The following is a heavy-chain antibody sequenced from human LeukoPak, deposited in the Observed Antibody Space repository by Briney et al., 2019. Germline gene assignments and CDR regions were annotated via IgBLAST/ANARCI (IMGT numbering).Heavy chain of an antibody. CDR2: IYYSGST. V-gene: IGHV4-39*01. CDR3: ARLLLVGAPYFDY. J-gene: IGHJ4*02. Sequence: PSETLSLTCTVSGGSISSSDYYWGWIRQTPGKGLEWIGSIYYSGSTYYNPSLKSRVTISVDTSKNQFSLKLSSVTAADTAVYYCARLLLVGAPYFDYWGQGTLVTVSS. CDR1: GGSISSSDYY. D-gene: IGHD1-26*01.